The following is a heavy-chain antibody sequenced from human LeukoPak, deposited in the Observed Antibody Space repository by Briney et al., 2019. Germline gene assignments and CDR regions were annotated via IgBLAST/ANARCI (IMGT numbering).Heavy chain of an antibody. CDR3: TRDRGTYNWFDP. J-gene: IGHJ5*02. V-gene: IGHV3-73*01. CDR1: GFTFSGSA. CDR2: IDKKDNLYAT. Sequence: PGGSLRLSCVASGFTFSGSAVHWVRQSSGKGLEWVGHIDKKDNLYATAYAESVKGRFTISIDDSKDTAFLHMDSLKTEDTALYYCTRDRGTYNWFDPWGQGTLVTVSS. D-gene: IGHD2-15*01.